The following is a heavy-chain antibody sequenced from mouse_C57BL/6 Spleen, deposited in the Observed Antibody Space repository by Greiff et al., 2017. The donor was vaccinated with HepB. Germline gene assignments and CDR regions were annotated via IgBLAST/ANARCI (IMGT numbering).Heavy chain of an antibody. V-gene: IGHV5-6*01. CDR3: ARQDYYGSPYYFDY. CDR1: GFTFSSYG. D-gene: IGHD1-1*01. Sequence: EVQLVESGGDLVKPGGSLKLSCAASGFTFSSYGMSWVRQTPDKRLEWVATISSGGSYTYYPDSVKGRFTISRDNAKNTLYLQMSSLKSEDTAMYYCARQDYYGSPYYFDYWGQGTTLTVSS. J-gene: IGHJ2*01. CDR2: ISSGGSYT.